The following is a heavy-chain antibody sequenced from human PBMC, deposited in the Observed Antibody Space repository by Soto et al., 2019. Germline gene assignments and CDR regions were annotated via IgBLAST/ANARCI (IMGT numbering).Heavy chain of an antibody. D-gene: IGHD3-16*02. J-gene: IGHJ6*03. CDR3: ARQLHLGELSLPPDYYYYYMDV. Sequence: ASVKVSCKASGGTFSSYTISWVRQAPGQGLEWMGRIIPILGIANYAQKFQGRVTITADKSTSTAYMELSSLRSEDTAVYYCARQLHLGELSLPPDYYYYYMDVWGKGTTVTVSS. CDR1: GGTFSSYT. CDR2: IIPILGIA. V-gene: IGHV1-69*02.